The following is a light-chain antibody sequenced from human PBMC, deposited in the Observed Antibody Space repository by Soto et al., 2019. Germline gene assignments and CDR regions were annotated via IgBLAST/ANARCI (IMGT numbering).Light chain of an antibody. CDR2: GNN. CDR1: SSNIGTSYD. J-gene: IGLJ2*01. CDR3: QSYDSSLSGVL. V-gene: IGLV1-40*01. Sequence: QSVLTQPPLVSGAPGQRVTISCTGSSSNIGTSYDVHWYQQFPGTAPRLLIYGNNNRPSGVPDRFSGSKSGTSASLAITGLQVEDEADYYCQSYDSSLSGVLFGGGTKLTVL.